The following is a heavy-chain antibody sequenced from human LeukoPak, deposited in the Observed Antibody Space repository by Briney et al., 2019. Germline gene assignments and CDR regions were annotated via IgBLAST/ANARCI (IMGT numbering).Heavy chain of an antibody. Sequence: PGGSLRLSCAASGFTFSSYAMHWVRQAPGKGLEWVAVISYDGSNKYYADSVKGRFTISRDNSKNTLYLQMNSLRAEDTAVYYCGYDSSGYLTAAFDIWGQGTMVTVSS. D-gene: IGHD3-22*01. V-gene: IGHV3-30-3*01. CDR1: GFTFSSYA. J-gene: IGHJ3*02. CDR3: GYDSSGYLTAAFDI. CDR2: ISYDGSNK.